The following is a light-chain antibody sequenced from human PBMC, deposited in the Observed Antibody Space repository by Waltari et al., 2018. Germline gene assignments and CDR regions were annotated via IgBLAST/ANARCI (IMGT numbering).Light chain of an antibody. V-gene: IGLV3-1*01. Sequence: YALTQPPSVSVSPGQTASMGCSGDILGEKYVSWYQQKPGQSPILLIFQDTKRPAGIPGRFAGSGSGKTATLTIRGTQVMEEGDYYCQAWYSSTGVVFGGGTKLTVL. CDR3: QAWYSSTGVV. CDR2: QDT. CDR1: ILGEKY. J-gene: IGLJ2*01.